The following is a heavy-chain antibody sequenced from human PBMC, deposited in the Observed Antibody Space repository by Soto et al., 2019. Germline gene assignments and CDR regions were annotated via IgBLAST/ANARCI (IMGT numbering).Heavy chain of an antibody. CDR2: IHYSGST. Sequence: SETLSLTCTVSGGSISSYYWSWIRPPPGKGREWIGSIHYSGSTYYNPSLKSRVTISVDTSKNPFSLKLSSVTAADTAVYYCARHRGSVAYYYYYYYMDVWGKGTTVTVSS. CDR1: GGSISSYY. CDR3: ARHRGSVAYYYYYYYMDV. J-gene: IGHJ6*03. V-gene: IGHV4-59*08. D-gene: IGHD6-19*01.